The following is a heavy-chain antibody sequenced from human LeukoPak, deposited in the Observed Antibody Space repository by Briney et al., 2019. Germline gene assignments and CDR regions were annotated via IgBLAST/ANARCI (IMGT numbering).Heavy chain of an antibody. Sequence: GRSLRLSCAASGFTFSSYGMHWVRQAPGKGLEWVAVISYDGSNKYYADSVKGRFTISRDNSKNTLYLQMNSLRAEDTAVYYCARVGGSGSYYKGVSRSRNWYVDLWGRGTLVTVSS. CDR3: ARVGGSGSYYKGVSRSRNWYVDL. J-gene: IGHJ2*01. D-gene: IGHD3-10*01. V-gene: IGHV3-30*03. CDR2: ISYDGSNK. CDR1: GFTFSSYG.